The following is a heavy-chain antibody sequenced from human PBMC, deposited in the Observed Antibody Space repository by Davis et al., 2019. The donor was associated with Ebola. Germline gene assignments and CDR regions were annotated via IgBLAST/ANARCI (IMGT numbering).Heavy chain of an antibody. CDR1: GGSFSGYY. CDR3: ARARVVVVAARYIYYHYGMDV. V-gene: IGHV4-34*01. D-gene: IGHD2-15*01. Sequence: SETLSLTCAVYGGSFSGYYWSWTRQPPGKGLEWIGEINHSGSTNYNPSLKSRVTISVDTSKNQFSLKLSSVTAADTAVYYCARARVVVVAARYIYYHYGMDVWGQGTTVTVSS. J-gene: IGHJ6*02. CDR2: INHSGST.